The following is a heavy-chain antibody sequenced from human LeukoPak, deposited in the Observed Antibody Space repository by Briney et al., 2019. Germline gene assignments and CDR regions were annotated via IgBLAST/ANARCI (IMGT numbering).Heavy chain of an antibody. CDR2: ISNRGGST. CDR3: TTDTWYSAGH. D-gene: IGHD2-15*01. V-gene: IGHV3-23*01. CDR1: GVTFSNYA. J-gene: IGHJ4*02. Sequence: GGSLRLSCAASGVTFSNYAMSWVRQAPGKGLEWVSVISNRGGSTYYADSVKGRFTISRDNAKNSLFLQMNSLRAEDTAIYYCTTDTWYSAGHWGQGTLVTVSS.